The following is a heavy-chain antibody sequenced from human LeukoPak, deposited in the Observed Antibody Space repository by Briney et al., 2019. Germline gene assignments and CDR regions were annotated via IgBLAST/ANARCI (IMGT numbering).Heavy chain of an antibody. CDR3: ARDVGNTGWYTFDY. CDR1: GDSVSSNNGA. J-gene: IGHJ4*01. CDR2: TYYRSKWYN. V-gene: IGHV6-1*01. D-gene: IGHD6-19*01. Sequence: SQTLSLTCAISGDSVSSNNGAWNWIRQSPSRGLEWLGRTYYRSKWYNDYAESMKGRITINPDTSKNQFSVQLNSVTPEDTAVYYCARDVGNTGWYTFDYWGHGTLVTVST.